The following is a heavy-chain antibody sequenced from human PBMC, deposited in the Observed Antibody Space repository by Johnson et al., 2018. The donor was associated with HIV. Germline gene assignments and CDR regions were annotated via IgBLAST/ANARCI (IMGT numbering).Heavy chain of an antibody. Sequence: QVQLVESGGGLVKPGGSLRLSCAASGFTFSDYYMSWIRQAPGKGLEWVSYISSSGSTIYYADSVKGRFTISRDNSKNTLYLQMNSLRAEDTAVYYCARDLMGQIVVDPDAFDIWGQGTMVTVSS. D-gene: IGHD2-2*01. V-gene: IGHV3-11*04. CDR1: GFTFSDYY. CDR3: ARDLMGQIVVDPDAFDI. CDR2: ISSSGSTI. J-gene: IGHJ3*02.